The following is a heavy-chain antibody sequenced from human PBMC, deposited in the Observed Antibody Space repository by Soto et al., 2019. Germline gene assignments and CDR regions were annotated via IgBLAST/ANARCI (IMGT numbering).Heavy chain of an antibody. CDR2: IDPGDSYT. J-gene: IGHJ4*02. CDR3: ARVDSSGCYEY. CDR1: VYSFTSYC. D-gene: IGHD6-25*01. Sequence: PGDSLKISCQGSVYSFTSYCISWVRQEPGKGLEWMGEIDPGDSYTDYSPSFQGHVTISADKYSSTAYLQWSSLKASDTAMYYCARVDSSGCYEYWGQGTLVTVSS. V-gene: IGHV5-10-1*01.